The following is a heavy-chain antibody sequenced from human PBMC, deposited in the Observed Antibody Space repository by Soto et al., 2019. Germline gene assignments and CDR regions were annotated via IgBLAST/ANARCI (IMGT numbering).Heavy chain of an antibody. CDR2: MYSGGNT. Sequence: QLQLQESGPGLVKPSETLSLTCTVSGGSFSSSTYYWGWIRQPPGKGLEWIGSMYSGGNTYYNPSLKNRVTVSVDTSKNHFSLKLTSVTAADTAMYYWARQPYDSTGYYYGAWGQGTLVTVSS. V-gene: IGHV4-39*01. CDR1: GGSFSSSTYY. D-gene: IGHD3-22*01. J-gene: IGHJ5*02. CDR3: ARQPYDSTGYYYGA.